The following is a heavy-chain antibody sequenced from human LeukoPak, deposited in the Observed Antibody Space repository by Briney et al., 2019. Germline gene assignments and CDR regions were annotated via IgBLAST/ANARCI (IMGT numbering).Heavy chain of an antibody. Sequence: SETLSLTCAVYGGPFSGYYWSWIRQPPGKGLEWIGEINHSGSTNYNPSLKSRVTISVDTSKNQFSLKLSSVTAADTAVYYCAKGYSSPAPYYYYYMDVWGKGTTVTVSS. CDR2: INHSGST. CDR3: AKGYSSPAPYYYYYMDV. D-gene: IGHD6-13*01. CDR1: GGPFSGYY. J-gene: IGHJ6*03. V-gene: IGHV4-34*01.